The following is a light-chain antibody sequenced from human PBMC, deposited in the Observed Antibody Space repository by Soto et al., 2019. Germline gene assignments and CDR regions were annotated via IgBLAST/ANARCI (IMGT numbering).Light chain of an antibody. CDR1: QGISSY. Sequence: DIQLTQSPSFLSASVGDRVTITCRASQGISSYLAWYQQKPGKAPKLLIYAASTLQSGVLSRFSGSGSGTEFTLTISSLQPEDFATYYCQQLNSYPSTFGQGTRLEIK. CDR2: AAS. J-gene: IGKJ5*01. V-gene: IGKV1-9*01. CDR3: QQLNSYPST.